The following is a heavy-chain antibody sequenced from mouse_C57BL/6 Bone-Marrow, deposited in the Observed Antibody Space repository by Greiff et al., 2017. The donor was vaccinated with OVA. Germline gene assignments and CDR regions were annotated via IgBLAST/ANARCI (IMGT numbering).Heavy chain of an antibody. CDR2: IDPSDSYT. D-gene: IGHD1-1*01. CDR3: ASNDGSSYRNAMDY. CDR1: GYTFTSYW. Sequence: QVQLQQPGAELVMPGASVTLSCKASGYTFTSYWMHWVKQRPGQGLEWIGEIDPSDSYTNYNQKFKGKSTLTVDKSSSTAYMQLSSLTSEDSAVYYCASNDGSSYRNAMDYWGQGTSVTVSS. J-gene: IGHJ4*01. V-gene: IGHV1-69*01.